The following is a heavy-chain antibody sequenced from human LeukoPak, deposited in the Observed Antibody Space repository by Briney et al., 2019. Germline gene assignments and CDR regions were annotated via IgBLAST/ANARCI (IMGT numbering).Heavy chain of an antibody. CDR2: ISGSGGST. CDR1: GFTFSSYG. D-gene: IGHD6-19*01. V-gene: IGHV3-23*01. J-gene: IGHJ4*02. CDR3: ARRSGIAVAGAFDY. Sequence: GGSLRLSCAASGFTFSSYGMSWVRQAPGKGLEWVSAISGSGGSTYYADSVKGRFTISRDNSKNTLYLQMNSLRAEDTAVYYCARRSGIAVAGAFDYWGQGTLVTVSS.